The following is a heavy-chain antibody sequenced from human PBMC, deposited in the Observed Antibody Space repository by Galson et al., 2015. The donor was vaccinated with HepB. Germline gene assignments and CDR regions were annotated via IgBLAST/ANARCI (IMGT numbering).Heavy chain of an antibody. V-gene: IGHV3-15*01. Sequence: SLRLSCAASGFTFNNAWMNWVRQAPGKGLEWVGRIKSQAEDGTTIYAAPVKGRFTISRDDSKNTLYLQMNSLTTEDTAVYHCATSLGFGYGNSIVATDYWGQGTLATVSS. CDR1: GFTFNNAW. CDR2: IKSQAEDGTT. D-gene: IGHD2/OR15-2a*01. J-gene: IGHJ4*02. CDR3: ATSLGFGYGNSIVATDY.